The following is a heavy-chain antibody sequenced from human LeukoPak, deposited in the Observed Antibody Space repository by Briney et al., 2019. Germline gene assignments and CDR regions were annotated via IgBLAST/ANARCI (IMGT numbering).Heavy chain of an antibody. CDR2: ISSSSSTI. D-gene: IGHD6-19*01. CDR1: GFTFSSYS. CDR3: ARDLMKGFNQWLVTGGNDY. J-gene: IGHJ4*02. V-gene: IGHV3-48*04. Sequence: TGGSLRLSCAASGFTFSSYSMNWVRQAPGKGLEWVSYISSSSSTIYYADSVKGRFTISRDNAKNSLYLQMNSLRAEDTAVYYCARDLMKGFNQWLVTGGNDYWGQGTLVTVSS.